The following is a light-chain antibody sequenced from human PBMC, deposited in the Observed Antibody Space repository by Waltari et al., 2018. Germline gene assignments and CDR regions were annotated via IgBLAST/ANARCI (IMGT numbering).Light chain of an antibody. CDR2: WAS. V-gene: IGKV4-1*01. J-gene: IGKJ3*01. CDR1: QSFYHTSKHY. CDR3: QEYFAVPLT. Sequence: DIVMTQTPDLLAVSLGERATINCKSSQSFYHTSKHYLAWYQQRPVQPPKLLFYWASTRESGVPDRCSGSGSGTDFTLTMYDLQAEDVAVYYCQEYFAVPLTFGSGTREHIK.